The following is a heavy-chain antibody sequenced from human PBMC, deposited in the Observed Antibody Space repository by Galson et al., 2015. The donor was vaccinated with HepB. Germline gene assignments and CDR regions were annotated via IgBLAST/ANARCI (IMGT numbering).Heavy chain of an antibody. Sequence: SLRLSCAASGFTVRTNSMSWVRQAPGKGLEWVSVFYSGGSTYYADSVKGRFTISRVDSKNTLYLHMSSLRPEDTAVYYCATERSTSGSYYFDNWGQGTLVTVFS. V-gene: IGHV3-66*02. CDR3: ATERSTSGSYYFDN. D-gene: IGHD1-26*01. CDR1: GFTVRTNS. J-gene: IGHJ4*02. CDR2: FYSGGST.